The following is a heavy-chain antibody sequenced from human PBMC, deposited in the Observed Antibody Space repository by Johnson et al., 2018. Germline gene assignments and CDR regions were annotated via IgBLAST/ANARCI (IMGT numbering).Heavy chain of an antibody. V-gene: IGHV3-13*01. D-gene: IGHD6-19*01. J-gene: IGHJ3*02. CDR1: GFTFSSYD. Sequence: VQLVESGGGLVQPGGSLRLSCAASGFTFSSYDMHWVRQATGKGLEWVSAIGTAGDTYYPGPVTGRFTISRETAKNSLYPQMNSLRAGDTAVWYCARDRPSGGWNAFDIWGQGTMVTVSS. CDR3: ARDRPSGGWNAFDI. CDR2: IGTAGDT.